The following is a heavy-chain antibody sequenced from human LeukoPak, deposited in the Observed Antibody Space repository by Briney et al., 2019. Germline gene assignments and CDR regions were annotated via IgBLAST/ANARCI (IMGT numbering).Heavy chain of an antibody. CDR3: ARDGSSWTLKY. D-gene: IGHD6-6*01. V-gene: IGHV4-39*02. CDR2: IFHSGST. J-gene: IGHJ4*02. CDR1: GGSISSYY. Sequence: PSETLSLTCTVSGGSISSYYWGWIRQPPGKGLEWIGSIFHSGSTYYNPSLKSRVTISVDTSKNQFSLKLTSVTAADTAVYYCARDGSSWTLKYWGQGILVTVSS.